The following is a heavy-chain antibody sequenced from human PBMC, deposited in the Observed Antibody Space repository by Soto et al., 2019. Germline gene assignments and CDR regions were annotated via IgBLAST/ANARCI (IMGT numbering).Heavy chain of an antibody. D-gene: IGHD3-16*01. CDR3: ASELGQFDY. J-gene: IGHJ4*02. V-gene: IGHV3-30-3*01. CDR2: ISYDGSNK. Sequence: LRLSCAASGFTFSSYAMHWVRQAPGKGLEWVAVISYDGSNKYYADSVKGRFTISRDNSKNTLYLQMNSLRAEDTAVYYCASELGQFDYWGQGTLVTVSS. CDR1: GFTFSSYA.